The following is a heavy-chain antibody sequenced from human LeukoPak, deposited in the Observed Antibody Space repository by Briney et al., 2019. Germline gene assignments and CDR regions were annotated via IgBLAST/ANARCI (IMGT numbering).Heavy chain of an antibody. CDR1: GFTFSSCG. V-gene: IGHV3-30*02. J-gene: IGHJ4*02. Sequence: GGSLRLSCAASGFTFSSCGMHWVRQAPGKGLEWVAFIRYDGSNKYYADSVKGRFTISRDNSKNTLYLQMNSLRAEDTAVYYCARAGYYLSPYFFDYWGQGTLVTVSS. CDR2: IRYDGSNK. D-gene: IGHD3-3*01. CDR3: ARAGYYLSPYFFDY.